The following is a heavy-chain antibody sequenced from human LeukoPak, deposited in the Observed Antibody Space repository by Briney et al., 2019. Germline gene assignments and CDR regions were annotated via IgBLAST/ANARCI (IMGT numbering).Heavy chain of an antibody. CDR3: ARRIKGGYSGFDY. Sequence: SETLSLTCTVSGGSISSYYWSWIRQPPGKGLEWIGYIYYSGSTNYNPSLKSRVTISADTSKNQFSLKLSSVTAADTAVYYCARRIKGGYSGFDYWGQGTLVTVSS. D-gene: IGHD4-23*01. J-gene: IGHJ4*02. CDR2: IYYSGST. V-gene: IGHV4-59*08. CDR1: GGSISSYY.